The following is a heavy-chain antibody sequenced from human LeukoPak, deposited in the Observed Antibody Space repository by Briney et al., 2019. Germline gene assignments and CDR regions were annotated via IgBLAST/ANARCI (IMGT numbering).Heavy chain of an antibody. CDR3: ASSRYDSSGYYGIIGY. Sequence: GGSLRLSCAASGFTFSSYSMNWVRQAPGKGLEWVSSISRSSNYKYYADSVKGRFTISRDNAKNSLYLQMNSLRAEDTALYYCASSRYDSSGYYGIIGYWGQGTLVTVSS. CDR1: GFTFSSYS. CDR2: ISRSSNYK. D-gene: IGHD3-22*01. J-gene: IGHJ4*02. V-gene: IGHV3-21*01.